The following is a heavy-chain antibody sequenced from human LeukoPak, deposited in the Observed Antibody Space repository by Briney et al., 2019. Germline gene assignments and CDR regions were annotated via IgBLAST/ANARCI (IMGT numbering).Heavy chain of an antibody. J-gene: IGHJ4*02. CDR3: AREIRGIVGATPFDY. CDR1: GGSISSVGYY. V-gene: IGHV4-31*03. Sequence: PSDTLSLTCTVSGGSISSVGYYWSWIRQHPDKGLEWIGYIYYSGSTYYNPSLRSRVTISVDTSKNQFSLKLSSVTAADTAVYYCAREIRGIVGATPFDYWGQGTLVTVSS. D-gene: IGHD1-26*01. CDR2: IYYSGST.